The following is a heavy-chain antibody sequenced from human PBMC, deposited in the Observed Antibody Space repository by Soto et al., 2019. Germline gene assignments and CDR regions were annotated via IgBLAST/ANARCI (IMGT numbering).Heavy chain of an antibody. V-gene: IGHV4-4*07. J-gene: IGHJ5*02. CDR2: IYTSGST. D-gene: IGHD5-12*01. Sequence: ETLELTCTLAGGRISSYDWSWIRHPAGRGLEWIGRIYTSGSTNYNPYLKSRVTMSVDTSKNQFSLKLSAVTAEDTAVYYCARDQRGYSRYVFAQDWVDPWGQGTLVTVYS. CDR1: GGRISSYD. CDR3: ARDQRGYSRYVFAQDWVDP.